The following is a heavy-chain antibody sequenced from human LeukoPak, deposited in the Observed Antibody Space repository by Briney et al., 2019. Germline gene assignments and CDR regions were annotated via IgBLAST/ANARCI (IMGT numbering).Heavy chain of an antibody. CDR3: ARHTTVVPPHYFDY. V-gene: IGHV4-59*08. CDR1: GGSISSYY. Sequence: SETLSLTCTVSGGSISSYYWSWIRQPPGKGLEWIGYIYYSGSNNYNPSLKSRVTISLDTSKNQISLKLSSVTAADTAVYYCARHTTVVPPHYFDYWGQGTLVTVSS. J-gene: IGHJ4*02. D-gene: IGHD4-23*01. CDR2: IYYSGSN.